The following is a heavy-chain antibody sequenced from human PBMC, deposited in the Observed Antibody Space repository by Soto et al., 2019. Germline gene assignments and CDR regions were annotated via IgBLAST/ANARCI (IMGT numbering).Heavy chain of an antibody. D-gene: IGHD6-13*01. CDR2: IIPVFGTV. Sequence: HVRLVQSGAEVKKPGSSVKVSCKASGGTFSNYAITWLRLAPGQGLEWLGGIIPVFGTVNYAQKFQGRVTITADESTSTAYMELNKLRSEDTAVYYCARDNPYTNSFGNWFDPWGQGTLVIVS. CDR3: ARDNPYTNSFGNWFDP. J-gene: IGHJ5*02. V-gene: IGHV1-69*01. CDR1: GGTFSNYA.